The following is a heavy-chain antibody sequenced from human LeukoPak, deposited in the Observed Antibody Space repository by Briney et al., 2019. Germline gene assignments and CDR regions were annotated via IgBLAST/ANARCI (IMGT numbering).Heavy chain of an antibody. V-gene: IGHV4-30-4*08. D-gene: IGHD2-21*01. Sequence: PSETLSLTCTVSGGSISSGDYYWSWIRQPPGKGLEWIGYIYYSGSTYYNPSLKSRVTISVDTSKNQFSLKLSSVTAADTAVYYCARVWRVSRGAFDIWGQGTMVTVSS. J-gene: IGHJ3*02. CDR3: ARVWRVSRGAFDI. CDR1: GGSISSGDYY. CDR2: IYYSGST.